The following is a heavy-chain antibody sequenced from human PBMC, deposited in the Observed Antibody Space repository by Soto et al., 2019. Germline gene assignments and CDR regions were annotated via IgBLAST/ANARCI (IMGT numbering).Heavy chain of an antibody. CDR1: GFNFSRYW. Sequence: TGGSLRLSCVASGFNFSRYWMSWVRQAPGKGLEWVANIKEDGNEKYYVDSVKGRFTISRDNAKNSLFLQMNSLRAEDAAVYYCARDDEVFFASWGQGTLVTVSS. D-gene: IGHD3-10*01. CDR2: IKEDGNEK. J-gene: IGHJ4*02. CDR3: ARDDEVFFAS. V-gene: IGHV3-7*01.